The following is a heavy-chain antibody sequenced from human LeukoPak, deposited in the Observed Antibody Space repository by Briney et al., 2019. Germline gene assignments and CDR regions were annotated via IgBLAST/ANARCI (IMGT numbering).Heavy chain of an antibody. Sequence: ASVKVSCKASGYTFTNYGISWVRQAPGQGLEWMGWISGYNGNTYYEQKFQGRITMTTDTSTSTSYMELRSLRSDDTAVYYCAREGYYDSSGYHDYWGQGTLVTVSS. V-gene: IGHV1-18*01. J-gene: IGHJ4*02. CDR2: ISGYNGNT. CDR3: AREGYYDSSGYHDY. D-gene: IGHD3-22*01. CDR1: GYTFTNYG.